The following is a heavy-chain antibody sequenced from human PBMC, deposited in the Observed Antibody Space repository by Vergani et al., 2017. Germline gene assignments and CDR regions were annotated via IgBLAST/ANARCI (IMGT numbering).Heavy chain of an antibody. V-gene: IGHV3-33*01. CDR3: ARDRGIAVAEGNYGMDV. Sequence: QVQLVESGGGVVQPGRSLRLSCAASGFTFSSYGMHWVRQAPGKGLEWVAVIWYDGSNKYYADSVKGRFTISRDNSKNTLYLQMNSLRAEDTAVYYCARDRGIAVAEGNYGMDVWGQGTTVTVSS. CDR2: IWYDGSNK. D-gene: IGHD6-19*01. J-gene: IGHJ6*02. CDR1: GFTFSSYG.